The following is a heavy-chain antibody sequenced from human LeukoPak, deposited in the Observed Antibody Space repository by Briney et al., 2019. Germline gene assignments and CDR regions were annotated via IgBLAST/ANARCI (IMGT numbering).Heavy chain of an antibody. D-gene: IGHD2-2*01. CDR2: ISSSGDTI. CDR1: GFTVSSNY. Sequence: PGGSLRLSCAASGFTVSSNYMSWVRQAPGKGLEWVSYISSSGDTIYYADSVKGRFTISRDNAKNSLYLQMNSLRAEDTAVYYCARSRLEWGQGTLVTVSS. CDR3: ARSRLE. V-gene: IGHV3-11*04. J-gene: IGHJ4*02.